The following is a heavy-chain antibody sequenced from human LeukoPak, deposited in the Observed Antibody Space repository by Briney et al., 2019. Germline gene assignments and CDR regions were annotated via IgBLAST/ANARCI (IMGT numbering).Heavy chain of an antibody. CDR3: ARVLRGGTYYFDY. CDR2: IFYSGTT. Sequence: PSETLSLNCTVSGGSISSSSYYWGWIRQPPGKGLEWIGNIFYSGTTYYNPFLKRRVTISVDTSKNQFSLKMRSVTAAVTAVYYCARVLRGGTYYFDYWGQGTLVTVSS. D-gene: IGHD1-26*01. V-gene: IGHV4-39*01. CDR1: GGSISSSSYY. J-gene: IGHJ4*02.